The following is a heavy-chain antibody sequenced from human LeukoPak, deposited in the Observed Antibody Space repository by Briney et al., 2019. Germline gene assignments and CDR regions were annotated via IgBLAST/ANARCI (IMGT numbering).Heavy chain of an antibody. CDR2: ISGSGGST. CDR1: GFTFSSYA. CDR3: ARDAYGGNPYSDY. Sequence: PGGSLRLSCAASGFTFSSYAMSWVRQAPGKGLEWVSAISGSGGSTYYADSVKGRFTISRDNAKNSLYPQMNSLRAEDTAVYYCARDAYGGNPYSDYWGQGTLVTVSS. J-gene: IGHJ4*02. V-gene: IGHV3-23*01. D-gene: IGHD4-23*01.